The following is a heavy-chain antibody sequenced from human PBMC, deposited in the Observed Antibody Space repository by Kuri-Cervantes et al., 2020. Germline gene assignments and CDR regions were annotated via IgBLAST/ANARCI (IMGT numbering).Heavy chain of an antibody. Sequence: ASVKVSCKASGYSFTSYGISWLRQAPGQRLEWLGWISTYNLNTDYAQRLQGRVTMTTDTSTSTAYMEVRSLTSDDTAVYYCARPRGHNYEWEYWGQGALVTVSS. CDR3: ARPRGHNYEWEY. V-gene: IGHV1-18*01. J-gene: IGHJ4*02. CDR2: ISTYNLNT. CDR1: GYSFTSYG. D-gene: IGHD5-18*01.